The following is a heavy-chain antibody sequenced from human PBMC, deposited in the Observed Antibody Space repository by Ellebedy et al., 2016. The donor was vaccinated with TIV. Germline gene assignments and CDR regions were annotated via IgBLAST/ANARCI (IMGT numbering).Heavy chain of an antibody. V-gene: IGHV4-34*01. Sequence: SETLSLTCAVYGGSFSGYYWSWIRQPPGKGLEWIGEINHSGSTNYNPSLKSRVTISVDPSKNQFSLKLSSVTAADTAVYYCARMRRDIVVVPAVKRAYYFDYWGQGTLVTVSS. D-gene: IGHD2-2*01. J-gene: IGHJ4*02. CDR2: INHSGST. CDR1: GGSFSGYY. CDR3: ARMRRDIVVVPAVKRAYYFDY.